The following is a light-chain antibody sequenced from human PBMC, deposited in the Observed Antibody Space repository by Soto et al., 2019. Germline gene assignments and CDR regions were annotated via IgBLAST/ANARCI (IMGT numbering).Light chain of an antibody. J-gene: IGKJ1*01. CDR2: KAS. V-gene: IGKV1-5*03. Sequence: DIQMTQSPSTLSASVGDRVTITCRASQYITSWLAWYQQKPGKVPKLLIYKASSLESGVPSRFSGSGSGTEFTLTISSLQPDDFATYYCQQYYTYWTFGHGTKVEIK. CDR1: QYITSW. CDR3: QQYYTYWT.